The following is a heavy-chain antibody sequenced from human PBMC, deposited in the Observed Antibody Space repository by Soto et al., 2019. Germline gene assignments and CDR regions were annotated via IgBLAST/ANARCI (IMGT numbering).Heavy chain of an antibody. CDR1: GFPFSRYG. V-gene: IGHV3-30*18. J-gene: IGHJ4*02. CDR3: AKETILVGGPTYLDY. Sequence: VQLVESGGGVVQPGRSLRLLCEASGFPFSRYGMHWVRQAPGMGLEWVAVISWDGLAQYYGDSVRGRFTISRDNSQRALYLQMNSVRTEDTAIYYGAKETILVGGPTYLDYWGQGVLVTVSS. CDR2: ISWDGLAQ. D-gene: IGHD3-22*01.